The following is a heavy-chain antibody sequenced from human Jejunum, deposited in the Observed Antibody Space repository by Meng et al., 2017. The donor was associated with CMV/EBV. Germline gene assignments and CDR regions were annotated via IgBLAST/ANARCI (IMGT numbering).Heavy chain of an antibody. CDR2: IHYAWDSQ. Sequence: VQLVESGGGVVLPGGSLRLSWVTSGFTFSRSGMHWVRQAPGKPLEWVSFIHYAWDSQYYADSVKGRFTISRDDSRNTVYLQMNSLTTEDTAVYYCAKNRDGIDSWGQGTLVTVSS. CDR1: GFTFSRSG. D-gene: IGHD2/OR15-2a*01. CDR3: AKNRDGIDS. V-gene: IGHV3-30*02. J-gene: IGHJ4*02.